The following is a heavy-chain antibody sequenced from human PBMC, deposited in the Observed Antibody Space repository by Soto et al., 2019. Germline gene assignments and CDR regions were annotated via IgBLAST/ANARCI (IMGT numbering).Heavy chain of an antibody. CDR2: ISYDGSNK. D-gene: IGHD2-2*01. V-gene: IGHV3-30*18. CDR3: AKDRGYCSSTSCLNYYYYGMDV. CDR1: GFTFSSYG. Sequence: QPGGSLGLCCAASGFTFSSYGMHWVRQAPGKGLEWVAVISYDGSNKYYADSVKGRFTISRDNSKNTLYLQMNSLRAEDTAVYYCAKDRGYCSSTSCLNYYYYGMDVWGQGTTVTVSS. J-gene: IGHJ6*02.